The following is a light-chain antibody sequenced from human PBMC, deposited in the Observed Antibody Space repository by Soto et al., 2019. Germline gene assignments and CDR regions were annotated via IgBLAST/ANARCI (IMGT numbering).Light chain of an antibody. V-gene: IGKV3-11*01. Sequence: EIALTQSPGTLSLSPGERATLSCRASQSISSYLAWYQQKPGQAPRLLIYDASSRAAGIPARFSGSGSGTDFTLTISSLEPEDFAVYYCQQRSNWPRAFGGGTKVDIK. CDR3: QQRSNWPRA. CDR2: DAS. J-gene: IGKJ4*01. CDR1: QSISSY.